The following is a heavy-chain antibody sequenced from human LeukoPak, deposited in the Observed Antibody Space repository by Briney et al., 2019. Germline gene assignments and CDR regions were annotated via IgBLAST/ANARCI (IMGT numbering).Heavy chain of an antibody. J-gene: IGHJ6*02. Sequence: PSETLSLTCTVSGGSFSNHYWSWIRQPAGKGLEWIGRIYTSGSTNYNPSVKSRVTMSVDTSNNQFSLKLTSLTAADTAVYYCARQPPQYYGMDVWGQGTTVTVSS. CDR1: GGSFSNHY. V-gene: IGHV4-4*07. D-gene: IGHD1-14*01. CDR3: ARQPPQYYGMDV. CDR2: IYTSGST.